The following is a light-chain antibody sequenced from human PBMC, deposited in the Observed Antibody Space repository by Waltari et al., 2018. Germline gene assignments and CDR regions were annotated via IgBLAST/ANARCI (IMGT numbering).Light chain of an antibody. CDR1: TSNVVDYTY. CDR2: EVS. CDR3: SSYTSSSTLV. J-gene: IGLJ2*01. Sequence: QSPLTQPASVSGSPGQSFTIPCTGPTSNVVDYTYVSGYQQNPVKAPKPLIYEVSNRPSGISNRCSGSKSGSTASLTISGLQAEDEADYYCSSYTSSSTLVFGGGTKLTVL. V-gene: IGLV2-14*03.